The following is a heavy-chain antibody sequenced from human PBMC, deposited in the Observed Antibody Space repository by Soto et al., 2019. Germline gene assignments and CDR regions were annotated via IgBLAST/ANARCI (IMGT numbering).Heavy chain of an antibody. D-gene: IGHD6-19*01. J-gene: IGHJ6*02. Sequence: GGSLRLSCAASGFTFSNAWMNWVRQAPGKGLEWVGRIKSKTDGGTTDYAAPVKGRFTISRDDSKNTLYLQMNSLKTEDTAVYYCTTDGMGSGWYQDYYYYGMDVWGQGTTVTVSS. CDR1: GFTFSNAW. CDR3: TTDGMGSGWYQDYYYYGMDV. CDR2: IKSKTDGGTT. V-gene: IGHV3-15*07.